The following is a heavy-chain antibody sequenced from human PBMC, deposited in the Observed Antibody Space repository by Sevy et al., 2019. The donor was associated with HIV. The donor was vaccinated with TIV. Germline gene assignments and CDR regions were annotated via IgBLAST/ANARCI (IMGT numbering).Heavy chain of an antibody. CDR1: GCTLTELS. Sequence: ASVKVSCKVSGCTLTELSIHWVRQAPGKGLEWLVTFDPEDGKTIYAQNFQGRVTMTEDTSTDTTYMELSSLRSEDTAVYYCASTRDYYDSSGYYFDYWGQGTLVTVSS. V-gene: IGHV1-24*01. CDR3: ASTRDYYDSSGYYFDY. J-gene: IGHJ4*02. CDR2: FDPEDGKT. D-gene: IGHD3-22*01.